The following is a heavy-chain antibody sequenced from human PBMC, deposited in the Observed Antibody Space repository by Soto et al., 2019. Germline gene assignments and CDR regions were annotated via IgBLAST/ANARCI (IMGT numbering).Heavy chain of an antibody. Sequence: GGSLRLSCAASGFTFSSYSMNWVRQAPGKGLEWVSSISSSSSYIYYADSVKGRFTISRDNAKNSLYLQMNSLRAEDTAVYYCARDFDYGDYALDYWGQGTLVTVSS. J-gene: IGHJ4*02. CDR3: ARDFDYGDYALDY. CDR1: GFTFSSYS. V-gene: IGHV3-21*01. D-gene: IGHD4-17*01. CDR2: ISSSSSYI.